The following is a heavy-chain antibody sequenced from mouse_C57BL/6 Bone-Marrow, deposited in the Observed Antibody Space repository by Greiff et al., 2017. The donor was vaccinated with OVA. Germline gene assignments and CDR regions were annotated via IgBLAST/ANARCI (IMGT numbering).Heavy chain of an antibody. Sequence: QVQLQQSGPGLVQPSQSLSITCTVSGFSLTSYGVHWVRQSPGKGLEWLGVIWRGGSTDYNAAFMSRLSITKDNPKSQVFFKMNVLQADGTAIYDCAKNKGDRGFRGFAYWGQGTLVTVSA. J-gene: IGHJ3*01. CDR1: GFSLTSYG. D-gene: IGHD2-14*01. CDR2: IWRGGST. CDR3: AKNKGDRGFRGFAY. V-gene: IGHV2-5*01.